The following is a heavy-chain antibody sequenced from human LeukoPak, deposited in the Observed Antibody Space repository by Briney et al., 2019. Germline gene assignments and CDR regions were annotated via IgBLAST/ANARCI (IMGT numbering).Heavy chain of an antibody. V-gene: IGHV3-48*04. CDR3: APPPVGIDV. CDR1: GFTFSSYG. J-gene: IGHJ6*04. Sequence: QSGGSLRLSCAASGFTFSSYGMHWVRQAPGKGLEWVSYISSSGSTIYYADSVKGRFTISRDNAKNSLDLQMNSLRAEDTAVYFCAPPPVGIDVWGRGTSVTVSS. CDR2: ISSSGSTI. D-gene: IGHD4-17*01.